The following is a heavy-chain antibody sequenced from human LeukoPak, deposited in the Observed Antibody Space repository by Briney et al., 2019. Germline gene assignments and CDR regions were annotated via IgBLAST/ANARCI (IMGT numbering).Heavy chain of an antibody. D-gene: IGHD4-17*01. Sequence: GGSLRLSCAACGITFSTSGMHWVRQGPGKGLEWVAFIWSDGSKKYHADSVKGRFTISRDNSKDTLYLQMNSLRAEDTAVYYCARDKGTTCIDNWGQGALVTVSS. CDR3: ARDKGTTCIDN. J-gene: IGHJ4*02. CDR2: IWSDGSKK. CDR1: GITFSTSG. V-gene: IGHV3-33*01.